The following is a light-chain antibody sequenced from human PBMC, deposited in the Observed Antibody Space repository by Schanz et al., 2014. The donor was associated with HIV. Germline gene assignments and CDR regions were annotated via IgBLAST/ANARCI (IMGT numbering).Light chain of an antibody. V-gene: IGKV1-33*01. CDR3: QQYDSLPPT. J-gene: IGKJ1*01. CDR2: DAS. CDR1: QDISNY. Sequence: DIQMTQSPSSLSASVGDRVTLTCQASQDISNYLNWYQQKPGKAPKLLIYDASNLETGVPSRFSGSGSGTDFTFTISSLQPEDIATYYCQQYDSLPPTFGQGTKVEIK.